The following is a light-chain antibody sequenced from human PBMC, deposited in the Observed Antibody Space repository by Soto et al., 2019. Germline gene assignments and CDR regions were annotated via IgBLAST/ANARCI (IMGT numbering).Light chain of an antibody. CDR3: QQRSNWPPIT. J-gene: IGKJ5*01. Sequence: EIVLTQSPGTLSLSPGERATLSCRASQSVSSNLAWYQQKPGQAPRLLIYGASTRATGIPARFSGSGSGTDFTLTISRLEPEDFAVYYCQQRSNWPPITFGQGTRLAIK. CDR2: GAS. CDR1: QSVSSN. V-gene: IGKV3-11*01.